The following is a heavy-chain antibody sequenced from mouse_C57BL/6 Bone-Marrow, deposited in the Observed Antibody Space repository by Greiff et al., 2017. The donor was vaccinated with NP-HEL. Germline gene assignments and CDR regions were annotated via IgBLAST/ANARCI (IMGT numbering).Heavy chain of an antibody. CDR3: AMYKGLNGNWAMDY. D-gene: IGHD4-1*01. V-gene: IGHV1-7*01. CDR1: GYTFTSYW. CDR2: INPCSGYT. J-gene: IGHJ4*01. Sequence: VQLQQSGAELAKPGASVKLSCKASGYTFTSYWMHWVKQRPGQGLEWIGYINPCSGYTKYNQKFKGKATLTADKSSSTAYMQLSSLTYADSAVYYCAMYKGLNGNWAMDYWGQGTSSTGSS.